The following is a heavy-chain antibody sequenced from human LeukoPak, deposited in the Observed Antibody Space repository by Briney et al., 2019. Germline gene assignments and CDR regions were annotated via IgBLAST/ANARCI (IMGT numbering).Heavy chain of an antibody. J-gene: IGHJ4*02. V-gene: IGHV3-30*02. D-gene: IGHD1-7*01. Sequence: QPGGSLRLSCAASGFTFSSYGMHWVRQPPGKGLEWVAFIRYDGSNKYYADSVKGRFTISRDNSKNTLYLQMNSLRAEDTAVYYCAKDRLELHRNGGELLYWGQGTLVTVSS. CDR2: IRYDGSNK. CDR3: AKDRLELHRNGGELLY. CDR1: GFTFSSYG.